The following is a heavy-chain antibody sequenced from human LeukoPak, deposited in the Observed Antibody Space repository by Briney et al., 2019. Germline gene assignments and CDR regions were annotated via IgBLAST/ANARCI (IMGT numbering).Heavy chain of an antibody. CDR2: INHSGST. CDR3: ARRGIAVAGYFDY. D-gene: IGHD6-19*01. Sequence: LETLSLTCAVYGGSFSGYYWSWIRQPPGKGLEWIGEINHSGSTNYNPSLKSRVTISVDTSKNQFSLKLSSVTAADTAVYYCARRGIAVAGYFDYWGQGTLVTVSS. V-gene: IGHV4-34*01. CDR1: GGSFSGYY. J-gene: IGHJ4*02.